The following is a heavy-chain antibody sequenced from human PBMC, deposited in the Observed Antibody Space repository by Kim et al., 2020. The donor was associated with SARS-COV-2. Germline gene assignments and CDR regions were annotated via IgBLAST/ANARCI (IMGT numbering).Heavy chain of an antibody. J-gene: IGHJ4*02. CDR3: AMGATVDY. Sequence: SGRTYYTPSLKSRVTISVDTSKNQFSLKLSSVTAADTAVYYCAMGATVDYWGQGTLVTVSS. V-gene: IGHV4-39*01. D-gene: IGHD1-26*01. CDR2: SGRT.